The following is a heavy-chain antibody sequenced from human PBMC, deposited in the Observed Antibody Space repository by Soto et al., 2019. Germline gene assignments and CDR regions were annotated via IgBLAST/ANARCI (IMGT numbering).Heavy chain of an antibody. Sequence: SETLSLTCTVSGDSVSSRSYYWTWVRQPPGKGLEWIGYIDYSGNTNYDPSLQSRVTMSLDASKNQFSLKLTSVTAADTAFYYCARDIRGYSRAFDYWGQGIMVTVSS. CDR1: GDSVSSRSYY. CDR2: IDYSGNT. J-gene: IGHJ4*02. CDR3: ARDIRGYSRAFDY. D-gene: IGHD5-18*01. V-gene: IGHV4-61*01.